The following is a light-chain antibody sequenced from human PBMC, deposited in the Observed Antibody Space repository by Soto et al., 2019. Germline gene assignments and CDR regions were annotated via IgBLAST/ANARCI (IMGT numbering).Light chain of an antibody. CDR1: QSVSSSY. J-gene: IGKJ1*01. CDR3: QQYGSSPGA. CDR2: GAS. V-gene: IGKV3-20*01. Sequence: EIVLTQSPGTLSLSPGERATLSCRASQSVSSSYLAWYQQKPGQAPRLLIYGASSRATGIPDRFSGRGSGTDFTLTISRLEPEDFAVYYCQQYGSSPGAFGPGTKVQ.